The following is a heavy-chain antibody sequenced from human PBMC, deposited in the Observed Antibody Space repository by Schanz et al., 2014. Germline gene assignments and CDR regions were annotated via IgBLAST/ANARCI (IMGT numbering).Heavy chain of an antibody. D-gene: IGHD3-16*01. V-gene: IGHV4-34*08. CDR2: ISYNGGA. CDR1: TVSAYS. CDR3: VVGDVGAHSYFYYGMEV. J-gene: IGHJ6*02. Sequence: VQVVESGGGLVRPGGSLRLSCSGFTVSAYSANWVRQAPGKGLEWIGEISYNGGANNPSLQGRVTISGDTSKKEVSLTLRSVTAADTAVYYCVVGDVGAHSYFYYGMEVWGQGTTVTVSS.